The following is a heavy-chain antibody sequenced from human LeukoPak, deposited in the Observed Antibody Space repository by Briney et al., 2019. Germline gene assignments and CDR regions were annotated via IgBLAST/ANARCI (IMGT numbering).Heavy chain of an antibody. CDR3: ARQRDGYNSPFDY. Sequence: GGSLRLSCAASGFTFSSYWMSWVRQAPGKGLEWVANIKQDGREKYYVDSVKGRFTISRDNAKNSLYLQMNSLRAEDTAVYYCARQRDGYNSPFDYWGQGTLVTVSS. V-gene: IGHV3-7*01. J-gene: IGHJ4*02. D-gene: IGHD5-24*01. CDR1: GFTFSSYW. CDR2: IKQDGREK.